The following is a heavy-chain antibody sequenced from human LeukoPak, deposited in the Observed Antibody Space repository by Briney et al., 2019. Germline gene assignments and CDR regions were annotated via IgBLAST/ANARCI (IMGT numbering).Heavy chain of an antibody. CDR3: AKLGHDSSGYYEGYFDY. Sequence: GGSLRLSCEASGFTFSSYAMSWVRQAPGKGLEWVSAISGSGGSTYYADSVKGRFTISRDNSKNTLYLQMNSLRAEDTAVYYCAKLGHDSSGYYEGYFDYWGQGTLVTVSS. J-gene: IGHJ4*02. V-gene: IGHV3-23*01. D-gene: IGHD3-22*01. CDR1: GFTFSSYA. CDR2: ISGSGGST.